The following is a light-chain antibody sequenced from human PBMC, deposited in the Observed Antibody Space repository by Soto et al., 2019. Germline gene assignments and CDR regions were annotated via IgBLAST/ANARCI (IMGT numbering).Light chain of an antibody. J-gene: IGKJ1*01. CDR1: QSVGSNY. CDR2: GSS. Sequence: EIVMTQSPGTLSLSPGERATLSCRASQSVGSNYLAWYQQKPGQAPRLLIYGSSSRATGIPDRFSGGGSGTDFTLTISRLEPEDFAVYYCQQYGSSLRTFGQGTKVEVK. CDR3: QQYGSSLRT. V-gene: IGKV3-20*01.